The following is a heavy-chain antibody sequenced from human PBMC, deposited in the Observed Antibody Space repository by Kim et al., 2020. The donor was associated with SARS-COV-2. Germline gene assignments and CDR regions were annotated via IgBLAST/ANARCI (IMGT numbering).Heavy chain of an antibody. Sequence: GGSLRLSCAASGFTFSSYAMSWVRQAPGKGLEWVSVISGGGGSTYYADSVKGRFTISRDNSKNTLYLQMNSLRAEDTAVYYCAKDDGGSSWYGAGDYWGQGTLVTVSS. CDR3: AKDDGGSSWYGAGDY. CDR2: ISGGGGST. D-gene: IGHD6-13*01. J-gene: IGHJ4*02. V-gene: IGHV3-23*01. CDR1: GFTFSSYA.